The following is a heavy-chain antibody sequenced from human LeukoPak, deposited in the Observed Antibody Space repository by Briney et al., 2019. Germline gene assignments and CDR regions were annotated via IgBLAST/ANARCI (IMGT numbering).Heavy chain of an antibody. CDR2: IGASGGST. CDR1: GFTFSNYA. J-gene: IGHJ4*02. Sequence: GGSLRLSCAASGFTFSNYAMSWVRQAPGKGLEWVSAIGASGGSTYYADSVKGRFTISRDNSKNTLHLQMNSLRAEDTAVYYCARKGYYYDSSAYYSFDYWGQGTLVTVSS. CDR3: ARKGYYYDSSAYYSFDY. V-gene: IGHV3-23*01. D-gene: IGHD3-22*01.